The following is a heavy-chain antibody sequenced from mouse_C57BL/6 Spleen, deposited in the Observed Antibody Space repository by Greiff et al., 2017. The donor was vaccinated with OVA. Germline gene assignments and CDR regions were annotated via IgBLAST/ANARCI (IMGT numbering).Heavy chain of an antibody. J-gene: IGHJ3*01. D-gene: IGHD3-3*01. CDR2: INPNNGGT. CDR1: GYTFTDYY. CDR3: ARRGTVFAY. Sequence: EVQLQQSGPELVKPGASVKISCKASGYTFTDYYMNWVKQSHGKSLEWIGDINPNNGGTSYNQKFKGKATLTVDKSSSTAYMELRSLTSEDSAVYYCARRGTVFAYWGQGTLVTVSA. V-gene: IGHV1-26*01.